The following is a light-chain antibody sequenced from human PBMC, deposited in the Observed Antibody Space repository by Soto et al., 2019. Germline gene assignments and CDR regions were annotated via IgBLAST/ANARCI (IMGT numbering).Light chain of an antibody. V-gene: IGKV1-27*01. J-gene: IGKJ1*01. Sequence: DIQMTQSPSSLSASVGDRVTITCRASQGISHYLAWYQQKPGKVPRLLIFGASTLRSGVTSRFSGSGSGTDFTLTISSLQPEDVATYYCQKYNMAPWTFGQGTKVEIK. CDR3: QKYNMAPWT. CDR2: GAS. CDR1: QGISHY.